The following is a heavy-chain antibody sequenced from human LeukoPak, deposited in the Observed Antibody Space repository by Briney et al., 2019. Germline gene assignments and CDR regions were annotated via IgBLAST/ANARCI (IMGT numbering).Heavy chain of an antibody. CDR2: IYTSGNT. V-gene: IGHV4-61*02. D-gene: IGHD1-26*01. J-gene: IGHJ6*03. CDR3: ARVGGSYLGYRDV. CDR1: GGSTSSGSYF. Sequence: SETLSLTCTVSGGSTSSGSYFWSWIRQPAGKGLEWIGRIYTSGNTNYNPSLKSRVTISVDTSKNQFSLKLSSVTAADTAVYYCARVGGSYLGYRDVWGKGTTVTVSS.